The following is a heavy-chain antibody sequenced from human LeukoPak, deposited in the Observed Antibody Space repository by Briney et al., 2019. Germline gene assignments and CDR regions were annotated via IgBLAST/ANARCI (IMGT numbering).Heavy chain of an antibody. Sequence: ASVKVSCKASGYNVNNYDFNWVRQAPGQGLEWMGWISPFNGNTKYTEKFQDRVTMTADTSTSTAYMELRNLRSDDTAVYYCARVRMRGGSQRSSDHWGQGTLVTVSS. CDR3: ARVRMRGGSQRSSDH. CDR1: GYNVNNYD. CDR2: ISPFNGNT. J-gene: IGHJ4*02. V-gene: IGHV1-18*01. D-gene: IGHD1-26*01.